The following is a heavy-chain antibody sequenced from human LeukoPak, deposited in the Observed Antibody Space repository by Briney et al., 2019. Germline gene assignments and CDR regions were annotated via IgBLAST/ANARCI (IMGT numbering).Heavy chain of an antibody. D-gene: IGHD1-1*01. CDR2: THKSGST. Sequence: PSETLSLTCTVSGGSITYGSYYWSWTRQAAGKGLEWLGRTHKSGSTHYNPSLKSRVTLSLDMSKNQFSLQLSSVTAADTAVYYCARASWNYLEWWGQGSLVTVSS. J-gene: IGHJ4*02. V-gene: IGHV4-61*02. CDR1: GGSITYGSYY. CDR3: ARASWNYLEW.